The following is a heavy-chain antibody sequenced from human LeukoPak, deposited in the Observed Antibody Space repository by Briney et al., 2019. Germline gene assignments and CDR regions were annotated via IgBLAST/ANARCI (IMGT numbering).Heavy chain of an antibody. J-gene: IGHJ4*02. CDR2: INSDGSST. V-gene: IGHV3-74*01. CDR1: GFTFSSYW. D-gene: IGHD2-2*01. CDR3: ARGEPAARGVSGY. Sequence: PGGSLRLSCAASGFTFSSYWMHWVRQAAGKGLVWVSRINSDGSSTSYADSVKGRFTISRDNAKNTLYLQMNSLRAEDTAVYYCARGEPAARGVSGYWGQGTLVTVSS.